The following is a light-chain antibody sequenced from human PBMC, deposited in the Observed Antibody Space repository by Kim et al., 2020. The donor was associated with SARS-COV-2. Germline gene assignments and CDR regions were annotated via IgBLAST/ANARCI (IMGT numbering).Light chain of an antibody. CDR1: QSVSSN. CDR2: GAS. J-gene: IGKJ2*01. CDR3: QQYNNWPYT. V-gene: IGKV3-15*01. Sequence: SVSRGDRAPLSGRASQSVSSNLAWYQQKPGQPPRLLFYGASTRATGIQARFSGSGSGTEFTLTISSLQSEDFAVYYCQQYNNWPYTFGQGTKLEI.